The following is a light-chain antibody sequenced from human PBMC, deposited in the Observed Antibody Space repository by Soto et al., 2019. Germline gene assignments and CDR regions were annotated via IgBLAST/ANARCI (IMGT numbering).Light chain of an antibody. CDR2: KAS. Sequence: DIQLTQSPSTLSASIGDRVTITCRASQSISTWLAWYQQKPGTAPKLLIYKASTLEGGVPSRFSGSRSGTEFTLTVSSLQPDDFANYYCQPYNVSFPYTFGQGTKLEIK. CDR3: QPYNVSFPYT. CDR1: QSISTW. J-gene: IGKJ2*01. V-gene: IGKV1-5*03.